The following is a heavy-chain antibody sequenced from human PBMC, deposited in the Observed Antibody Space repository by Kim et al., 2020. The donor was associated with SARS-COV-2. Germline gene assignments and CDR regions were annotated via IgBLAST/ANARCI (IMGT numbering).Heavy chain of an antibody. CDR3: ARASAGGTRYFDS. Sequence: YAEPVRSRITTNPDPSKNQFSLQLNSATPEDTAVYYCARASAGGTRYFDSWGQGTLVTVSS. D-gene: IGHD3-16*01. V-gene: IGHV6-1*01. J-gene: IGHJ4*02.